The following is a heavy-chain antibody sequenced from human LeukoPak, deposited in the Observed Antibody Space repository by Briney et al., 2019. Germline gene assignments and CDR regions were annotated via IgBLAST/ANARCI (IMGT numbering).Heavy chain of an antibody. V-gene: IGHV3-74*01. D-gene: IGHD1-26*01. J-gene: IGHJ4*02. CDR2: INSDGSRT. Sequence: GGSLRLSCAASGFTFSTYWMHWVRQAPGKGLVWVSRINSDGSRTNYADSVKGRFTISRDNAKNTLDLQMNSLRAEDTAVYFCARPPWEVLPDYWGQGNLVTVSS. CDR1: GFTFSTYW. CDR3: ARPPWEVLPDY.